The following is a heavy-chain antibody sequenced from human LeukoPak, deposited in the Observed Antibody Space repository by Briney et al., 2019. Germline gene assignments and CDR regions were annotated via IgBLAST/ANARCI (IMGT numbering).Heavy chain of an antibody. D-gene: IGHD3-16*02. CDR1: GGSFSGYY. V-gene: IGHV4-34*01. CDR2: INHSGST. CDR3: ASYYVWGSYRYPPPAFDI. Sequence: PSETLSLTCAVYGGSFSGYYWSWIRQPPGKGLEWIGEINHSGSTNYNPSLKSRVTISVDTSKNQFSLKLSSVTAADTAVYYCASYYVWGSYRYPPPAFDIWGQGTMVTVSS. J-gene: IGHJ3*02.